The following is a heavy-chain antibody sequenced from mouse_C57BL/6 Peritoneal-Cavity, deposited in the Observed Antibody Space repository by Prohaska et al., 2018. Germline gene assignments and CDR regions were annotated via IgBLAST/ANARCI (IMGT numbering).Heavy chain of an antibody. CDR2: INSDGSAI. Sequence: EVHLLETGGVLVQPGGSRGLSCEGSGFTFSGFWMSWVRQTPGKTLDWIGDINSDGSAINYAPSIKDRFTIFRDNDKSTLYLQMSNVRSEDTATYFCMRYGNYWYFDVWGTGTTVTVSS. D-gene: IGHD2-1*01. V-gene: IGHV11-2*01. CDR1: GFTFSGFW. CDR3: MRYGNYWYFDV. J-gene: IGHJ1*03.